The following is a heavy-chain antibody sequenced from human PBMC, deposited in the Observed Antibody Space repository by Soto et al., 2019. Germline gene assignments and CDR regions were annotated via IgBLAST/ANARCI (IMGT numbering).Heavy chain of an antibody. V-gene: IGHV4-59*01. CDR2: IYYSGST. Sequence: SETLSLTCTVSGGSFSSYYWSWIRRPPGKGLEWIGYIYYSGSTNYNPSLKSRVTISVDTSKNQFSLNLISVTAADTAVYYCARVSRGSNYYYGMDVWGQGTTVTVS. J-gene: IGHJ6*02. D-gene: IGHD3-10*01. CDR1: GGSFSSYY. CDR3: ARVSRGSNYYYGMDV.